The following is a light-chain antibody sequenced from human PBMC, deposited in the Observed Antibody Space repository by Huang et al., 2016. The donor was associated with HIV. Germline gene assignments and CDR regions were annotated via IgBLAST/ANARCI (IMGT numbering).Light chain of an antibody. V-gene: IGKV3-15*01. CDR1: RSVSTN. J-gene: IGKJ4*01. CDR2: GSS. CDR3: HQYNNWLLS. Sequence: IVMTQSPATLSVSPGERVTLSCRANRSVSTNLAGYQQRHGHAPRLLIYGSSIRAPGIPARFSGSGSGTDFSLTISSLQSEDFAVYYCHQYNNWLLSFGGGTRVDI.